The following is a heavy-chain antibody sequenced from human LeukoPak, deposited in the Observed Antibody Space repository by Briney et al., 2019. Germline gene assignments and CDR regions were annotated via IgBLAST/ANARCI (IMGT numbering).Heavy chain of an antibody. CDR2: ISGSGGST. Sequence: GVSLRLSCAASGFTFSSFAMSWVRQAPGKGLEWVSAISGSGGSTYYADSVKGRFTISRDNSKNTLYLQMSSLRAEDTAVYYCAKDRAYCGGDCYPGSDFDYWGQGTLVTVSS. CDR1: GFTFSSFA. CDR3: AKDRAYCGGDCYPGSDFDY. V-gene: IGHV3-23*01. D-gene: IGHD2-21*02. J-gene: IGHJ4*02.